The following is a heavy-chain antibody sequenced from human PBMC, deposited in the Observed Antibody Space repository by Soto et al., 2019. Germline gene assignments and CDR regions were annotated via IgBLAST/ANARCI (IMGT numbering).Heavy chain of an antibody. Sequence: QVQLVQSGAEVKKPGSSVKVSCKASGGTFSSYAISWVRQAPGQGLEWMGGIIPIFGTANYAQKFQGRVTITAGESASTAYMELSSLRSEDTAVYYCARGLYYYGSGSYLNFLDYWGQGTLVTVSS. D-gene: IGHD3-10*01. J-gene: IGHJ4*02. CDR2: IIPIFGTA. V-gene: IGHV1-69*01. CDR3: ARGLYYYGSGSYLNFLDY. CDR1: GGTFSSYA.